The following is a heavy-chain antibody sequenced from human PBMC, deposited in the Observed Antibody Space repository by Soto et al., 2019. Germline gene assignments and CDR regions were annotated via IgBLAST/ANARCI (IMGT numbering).Heavy chain of an antibody. CDR2: ISSSSSTI. CDR1: GFTFSSYS. D-gene: IGHD5-12*01. V-gene: IGHV3-48*01. Sequence: PGGSPRLSCAACGFTFSSYSMNWVRQAPGKGLEWVSYISSSSSTIYYADSVKGRFTISRDNAKNSLYLQMNSLRAEDTAVYYCARADSGYAHGYYYYGMDVWGQGTTVTVSS. J-gene: IGHJ6*02. CDR3: ARADSGYAHGYYYYGMDV.